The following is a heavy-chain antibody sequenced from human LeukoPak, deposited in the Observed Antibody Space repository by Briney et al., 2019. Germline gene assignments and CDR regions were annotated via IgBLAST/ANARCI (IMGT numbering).Heavy chain of an antibody. CDR2: INSDGSNT. CDR3: ARGFSGYDY. Sequence: GGSLRLSCAASGFTFSSYWMHWVRQAPGRGLGWVSRINSDGSNTSYADSVKGRVTISRDNAKNTLYLQMNSLRAEDTAVYYCARGFSGYDYWGQGTLVTVSS. CDR1: GFTFSSYW. J-gene: IGHJ4*02. D-gene: IGHD5-12*01. V-gene: IGHV3-74*01.